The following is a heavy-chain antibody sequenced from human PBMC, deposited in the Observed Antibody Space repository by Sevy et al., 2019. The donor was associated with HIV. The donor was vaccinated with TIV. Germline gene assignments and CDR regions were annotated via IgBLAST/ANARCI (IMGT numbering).Heavy chain of an antibody. D-gene: IGHD1-1*01. Sequence: GGSLRLSCAASGFTFSSYSMNWVRQAPGKGLEWVSSISSSSSYIYYADSVKGRFTIPRDNAKNSLYLQMNSLRAEDTAVYYCARAAQLEPDAFDIWGQGTMVTVSS. CDR1: GFTFSSYS. CDR2: ISSSSSYI. V-gene: IGHV3-21*01. J-gene: IGHJ3*02. CDR3: ARAAQLEPDAFDI.